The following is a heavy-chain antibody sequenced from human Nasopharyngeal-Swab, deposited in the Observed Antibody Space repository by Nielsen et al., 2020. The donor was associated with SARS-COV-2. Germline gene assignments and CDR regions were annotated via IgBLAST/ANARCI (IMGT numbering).Heavy chain of an antibody. Sequence: WVRQAPGQRLAGMGWINAGNGNTKYSQKFQGRVTITRDTSASTAYMELSSLRSEDTAVYYCARELGYCSSTSCYPNDAFDIWGQGTMVTVSS. CDR2: INAGNGNT. CDR3: ARELGYCSSTSCYPNDAFDI. J-gene: IGHJ3*02. V-gene: IGHV1-3*01. D-gene: IGHD2-2*01.